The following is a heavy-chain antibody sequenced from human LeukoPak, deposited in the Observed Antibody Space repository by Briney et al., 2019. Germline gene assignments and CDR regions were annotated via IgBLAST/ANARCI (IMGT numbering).Heavy chain of an antibody. J-gene: IGHJ4*02. CDR2: ITRSSNYR. V-gene: IGHV3-21*01. CDR3: ARALYDSSGYYSHFDY. CDR1: GFTFSSYT. D-gene: IGHD3-22*01. Sequence: GGSLRLSCAASGFTFSSYTMNWVRQAPGKGLEWVSSITRSSNYRYYSDSMKGRFTISRDNAKKSLYLQMNSLRAEDTAVYYCARALYDSSGYYSHFDYWGQATLVTVSS.